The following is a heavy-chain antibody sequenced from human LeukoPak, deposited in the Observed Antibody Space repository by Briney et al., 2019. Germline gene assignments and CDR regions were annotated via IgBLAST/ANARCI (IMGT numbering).Heavy chain of an antibody. D-gene: IGHD5-24*01. CDR1: GYTFTGYY. J-gene: IGHJ4*02. CDR3: ARVAMATTGLFDY. CDR2: IIPILGIA. Sequence: SVKVSCKASGYTFTGYYIHWVRQAPGQGLEWMGRIIPILGIANYAQKFQGRVTITADKSTSTAYMELSSLRSEDTAVYYCARVAMATTGLFDYWGQGTLVTVSS. V-gene: IGHV1-69*04.